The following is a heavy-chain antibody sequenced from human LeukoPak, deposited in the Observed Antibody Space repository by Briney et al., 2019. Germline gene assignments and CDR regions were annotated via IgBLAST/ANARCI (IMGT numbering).Heavy chain of an antibody. CDR3: ARDGRSTWYEDS. Sequence: GGSLRLSCAASGFSLSGYSMKWVRQAPGKGLEWVSSISSTSSYIYYADSVKGRFTISRDNAKNSLFLQMNNLRAEDAAVYFCARDGRSTWYEDSWGQGTLVTVSS. D-gene: IGHD6-13*01. J-gene: IGHJ4*02. CDR1: GFSLSGYS. V-gene: IGHV3-21*01. CDR2: ISSTSSYI.